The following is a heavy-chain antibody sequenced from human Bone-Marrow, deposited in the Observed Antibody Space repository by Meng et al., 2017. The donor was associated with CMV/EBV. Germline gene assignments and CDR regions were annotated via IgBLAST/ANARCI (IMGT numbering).Heavy chain of an antibody. CDR1: GFTFRSYW. CDR2: IESDGRIT. D-gene: IGHD2-2*01. V-gene: IGHV3-74*03. J-gene: IGHJ6*02. Sequence: GECLKISCAVSGFTFRSYWMHWVRQAPGKGLVWVSRIESDGRITTYADSVKGRFIISRDNAKNTLYLQMNSLRAEDTAVYYCARERVRNFVVAPGASRTAAPAGMDVWGQGTAVTVSS. CDR3: ARERVRNFVVAPGASRTAAPAGMDV.